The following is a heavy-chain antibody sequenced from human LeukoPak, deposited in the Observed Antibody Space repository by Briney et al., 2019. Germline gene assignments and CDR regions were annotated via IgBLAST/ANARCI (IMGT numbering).Heavy chain of an antibody. CDR3: AAPYSSTWSDY. CDR1: GFTFTSRSA. V-gene: IGHV1-58*01. Sequence: SVKVSCKASGFTFTSRSAVQWVRQARGQRLEWIGWIVVGSDNTNYAQKFQERVTITRDMSTSTSYMELSSLRSEDTAVYYCAAPYSSTWSDYWGQGTLVTVSS. D-gene: IGHD6-13*01. J-gene: IGHJ4*02. CDR2: IVVGSDNT.